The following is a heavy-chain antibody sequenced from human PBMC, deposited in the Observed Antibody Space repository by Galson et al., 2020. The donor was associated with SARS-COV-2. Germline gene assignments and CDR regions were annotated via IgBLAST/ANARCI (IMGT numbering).Heavy chain of an antibody. D-gene: IGHD1-26*01. V-gene: IGHV3-33*01. CDR2: IWYDGSNK. J-gene: IGHJ4*02. CDR1: GFTFSSYG. Sequence: GGSLRLSCAASGFTFSSYGMHWVRQAPGKGLEWVAVIWYDGSNKYYADSVKGRFTISRDNSKNTLYLQMNSLRAEDTAVYYCAREGSVGATTGMDYWGQGTLVTAPS. CDR3: AREGSVGATTGMDY.